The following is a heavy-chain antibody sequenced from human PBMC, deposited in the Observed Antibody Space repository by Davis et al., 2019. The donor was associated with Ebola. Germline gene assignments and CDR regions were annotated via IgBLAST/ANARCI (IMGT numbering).Heavy chain of an antibody. V-gene: IGHV4-34*01. CDR3: ARGPREKYNYGQGTYSYSYYMDV. CDR2: INHSGST. Sequence: PSETLSLTCAVYGESFSGYSWNWIRQPPGKGLEWIGEINHSGSTNYNPSLKSRVTISIDTSKNQFSLKLSSVTAADTALYYCARGPREKYNYGQGTYSYSYYMDVWGKGTTVTVSS. J-gene: IGHJ6*03. D-gene: IGHD5-18*01. CDR1: GESFSGYS.